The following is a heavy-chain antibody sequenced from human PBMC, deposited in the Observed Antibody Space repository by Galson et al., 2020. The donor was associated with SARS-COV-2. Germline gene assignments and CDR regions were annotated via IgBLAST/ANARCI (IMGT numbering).Heavy chain of an antibody. CDR1: IGSMTSHY. J-gene: IGHJ4*02. CDR2: ISYAGST. Sequence: ETSETLSLTCAVSIGSMTSHYWSWIRQAPGKGLEWIGYISYAGSTTYNPSLKSRVTISIDTSKNQFSLRLTSVTAADTALYYCAKLAEGRRSSEDYWGQGTRGTVSS. D-gene: IGHD1-26*01. CDR3: AKLAEGRRSSEDY. V-gene: IGHV4-59*08.